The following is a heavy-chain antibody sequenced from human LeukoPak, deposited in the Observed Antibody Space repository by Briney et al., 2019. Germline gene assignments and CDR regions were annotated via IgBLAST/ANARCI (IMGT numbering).Heavy chain of an antibody. CDR3: ARDMVTYDSSGYYSA. CDR2: IKQDGSEK. CDR1: GFTFSSYW. J-gene: IGHJ5*02. D-gene: IGHD3-22*01. V-gene: IGHV3-7*01. Sequence: GGSLRLSCAASGFTFSSYWMSWVRQAPGKGLEWVANIKQDGSEKYYVDSVKGRFTISRDNAKNSLYLQMNSLRAEDTAVYYCARDMVTYDSSGYYSAWGQGTLVTVSS.